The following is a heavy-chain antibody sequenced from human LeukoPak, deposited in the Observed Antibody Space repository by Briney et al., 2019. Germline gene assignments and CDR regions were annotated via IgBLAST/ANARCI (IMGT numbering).Heavy chain of an antibody. Sequence: SVKVSCKASGGTFSSYAISWVRQAPGQGLEWMGGIIPIFGTANYAQKFQGRVTITADKSTSTAYMELSSLRSEDTAVYYCARLSYILTGASYFDYWGQGTLVTVSS. CDR2: IIPIFGTA. D-gene: IGHD3-9*01. J-gene: IGHJ4*02. CDR3: ARLSYILTGASYFDY. V-gene: IGHV1-69*06. CDR1: GGTFSSYA.